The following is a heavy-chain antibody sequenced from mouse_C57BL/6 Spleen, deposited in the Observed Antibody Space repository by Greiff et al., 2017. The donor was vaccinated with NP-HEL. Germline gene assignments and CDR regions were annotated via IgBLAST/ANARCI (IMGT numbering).Heavy chain of an antibody. Sequence: VQLQQSGAELVRPGSSVKLSCKASGYTFTSYWMHWVKQRPIQGLEWIGNIDPSDSETHYNQKFKDKATLTVDKSSSTAYMQLSSLTSEDSAVYYCARDYYGSSYVLAYWGQGTLVTVSA. CDR3: ARDYYGSSYVLAY. V-gene: IGHV1-52*01. D-gene: IGHD1-1*01. CDR1: GYTFTSYW. CDR2: IDPSDSET. J-gene: IGHJ3*01.